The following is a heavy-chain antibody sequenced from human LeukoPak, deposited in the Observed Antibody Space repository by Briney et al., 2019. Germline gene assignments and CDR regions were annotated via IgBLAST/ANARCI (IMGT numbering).Heavy chain of an antibody. CDR3: ASNVPDTAMVFDY. J-gene: IGHJ4*02. D-gene: IGHD5-18*01. V-gene: IGHV4-34*01. CDR2: INHSGST. CDR1: GFTFSSYA. Sequence: PGGSLRLSCAASGFTFSSYAMSWVRQPPGKGLEWIGEINHSGSTNYNPSLKSRVTISVDTSKNQFSLKLSSVTAADTAVYYCASNVPDTAMVFDYWGQGTLVTVSS.